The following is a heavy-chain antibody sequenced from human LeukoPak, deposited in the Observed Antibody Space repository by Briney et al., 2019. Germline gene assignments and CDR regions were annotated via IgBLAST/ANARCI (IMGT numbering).Heavy chain of an antibody. CDR3: ARGTGLRDYVWGSYRYLWAFDI. CDR1: GGSISSYY. D-gene: IGHD3-16*02. Sequence: SETLSLTCTVSGGSISSYYWSWIRQPAGKGLEWIGRIYTSGSTNYNPSLKSRVTMSVDTSKNQFSLKLSSVTAADTAVYYCARGTGLRDYVWGSYRYLWAFDIWGQGTMVTVSS. J-gene: IGHJ3*02. V-gene: IGHV4-4*07. CDR2: IYTSGST.